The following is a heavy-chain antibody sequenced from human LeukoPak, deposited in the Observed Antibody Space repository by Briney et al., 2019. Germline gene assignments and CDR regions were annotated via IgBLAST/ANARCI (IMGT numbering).Heavy chain of an antibody. CDR1: GYTFASYG. CDR3: ARGSSRWALYYYGMDV. Sequence: ASVKVSCKASGYTFASYGITWVRQAPGQGLEWVGWISAYNGDTNYAQKLQGRVTMTTDTSTSTAYMELRSLRSDDTAVYYCARGSSRWALYYYGMDVWGQGTTVTVPS. V-gene: IGHV1-18*01. J-gene: IGHJ6*02. CDR2: ISAYNGDT. D-gene: IGHD6-13*01.